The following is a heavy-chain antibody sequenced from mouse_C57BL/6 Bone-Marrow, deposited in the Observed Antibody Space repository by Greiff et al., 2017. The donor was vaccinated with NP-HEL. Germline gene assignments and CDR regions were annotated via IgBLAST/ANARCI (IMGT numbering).Heavy chain of an antibody. CDR2: ISDGGSYT. CDR1: GFTFSSYA. Sequence: EVKLVESGGGLVKPGGSLKLSCAASGFTFSSYAMSWVRQTPEKRLEWVATISDGGSYTYYPDNVKGRFTISRDNAKNNLYLQMSHLKSEDTAMYYCARVQGAYWGQGTLVTVSA. V-gene: IGHV5-4*03. CDR3: ARVQGAY. J-gene: IGHJ3*01.